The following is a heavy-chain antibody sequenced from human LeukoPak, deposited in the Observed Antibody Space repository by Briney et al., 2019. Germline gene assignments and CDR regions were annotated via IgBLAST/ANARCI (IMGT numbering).Heavy chain of an antibody. CDR2: ISSSGSYT. V-gene: IGHV3-21*01. D-gene: IGHD3-10*01. CDR3: ARDLRPWVSGAIDW. CDR1: GLMFTTYA. J-gene: IGHJ4*02. Sequence: GGSLRLSCAAYGLMFTTYAMISVRQTPGKGLECVSSISSSGSYTSYADSVRGRFTISRDTSKNSLYLQMVSLSAEDTAVYYCARDLRPWVSGAIDWWGQGTLVAVSS.